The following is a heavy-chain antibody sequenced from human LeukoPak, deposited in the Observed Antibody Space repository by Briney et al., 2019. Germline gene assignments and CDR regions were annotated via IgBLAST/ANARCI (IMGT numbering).Heavy chain of an antibody. V-gene: IGHV3-30*04. CDR2: ISYDGSNK. CDR3: ARDGGRRDDY. CDR1: GFTFSSHA. J-gene: IGHJ4*02. D-gene: IGHD5-24*01. Sequence: GGSLRLSCAASGFTFSSHAMHWVRQAPGKGLEWVAVISYDGSNKYYADSVKGRFTISRDNSKNTLYLQMNSLRAEDTAVYYCARDGGRRDDYWGQGTLVTVSS.